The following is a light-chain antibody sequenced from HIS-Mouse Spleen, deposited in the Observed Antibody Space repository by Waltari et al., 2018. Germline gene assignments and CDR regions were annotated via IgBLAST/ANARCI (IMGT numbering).Light chain of an antibody. Sequence: QSALTQPASVSGSPGQSITISCTGTSSDVGSYNLVSWYQQHPGKAPKPMIYEGSKRPAVVSNRLSGSKSSNTASRTISGLQAEDEADYYCCSYAGSSTVVFGGGTKLTVL. V-gene: IGLV2-23*01. CDR2: EGS. J-gene: IGLJ2*01. CDR3: CSYAGSSTVV. CDR1: SSDVGSYNL.